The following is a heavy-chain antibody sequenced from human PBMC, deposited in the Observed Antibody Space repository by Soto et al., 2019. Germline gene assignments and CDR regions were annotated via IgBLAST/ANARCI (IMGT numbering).Heavy chain of an antibody. V-gene: IGHV4-59*08. CDR3: ARSVSYYDFWSGYFEDYYYYMDV. J-gene: IGHJ6*03. CDR2: IYYSGST. Sequence: SETLSLTCTVSGGSISSYYWSWIRQPPGKGLEWIGYIYYSGSTNYNPSLKSRVTISVDTSKNQFSLKLSSVTAADTAVYYCARSVSYYDFWSGYFEDYYYYMDVWGKGTTVTVSS. D-gene: IGHD3-3*01. CDR1: GGSISSYY.